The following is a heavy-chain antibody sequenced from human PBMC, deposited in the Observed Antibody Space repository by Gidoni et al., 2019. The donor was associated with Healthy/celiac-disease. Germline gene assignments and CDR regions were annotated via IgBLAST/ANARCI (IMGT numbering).Heavy chain of an antibody. CDR1: GFTFSRYA. CDR2: ISGSGGST. J-gene: IGHJ4*02. CDR3: AKSTYYYDSSGYGD. Sequence: EVQLLESGGGVVQHGGSMRRSCAASGFTFSRYAMSWVRQDPGKGLGWVSAISGSGGSTYYADSVKGRFTISRDNSKNTLYLQMNSLRAEDTAVYYCAKSTYYYDSSGYGDWGQGTLVTVSS. D-gene: IGHD3-22*01. V-gene: IGHV3-23*01.